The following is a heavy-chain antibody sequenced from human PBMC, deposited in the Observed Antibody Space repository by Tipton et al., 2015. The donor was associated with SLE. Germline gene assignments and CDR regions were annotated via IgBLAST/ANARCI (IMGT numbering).Heavy chain of an antibody. V-gene: IGHV3-30*04. CDR2: ISLDGSNK. J-gene: IGHJ4*01. D-gene: IGHD5-12*01. Sequence: SLRLSCAASGFSFSGYAMHWVRQAPGKGLEWVAVISLDGSNKYYADSVKGRFTISKDNSRNTLYLEMNSLRAEDTALYYCARDSRWLPDYWGHGILVTVSS. CDR3: ARDSRWLPDY. CDR1: GFSFSGYA.